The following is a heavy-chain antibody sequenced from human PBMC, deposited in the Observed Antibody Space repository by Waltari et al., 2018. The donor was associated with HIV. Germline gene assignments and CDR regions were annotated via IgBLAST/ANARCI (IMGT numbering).Heavy chain of an antibody. CDR1: GGSFSGYY. Sequence: QVQLQQWGAGLLKPSETLSLTCAVYGGSFSGYYWSWIRQPPGKGLEWIGEINHSGSTNYHPSLKSRVTISVDTSKNQFSLKLSSVTAADTAVYYCASRPIAVAGKNWFDPWGQGTLVTVSS. CDR3: ASRPIAVAGKNWFDP. CDR2: INHSGST. V-gene: IGHV4-34*01. D-gene: IGHD6-19*01. J-gene: IGHJ5*02.